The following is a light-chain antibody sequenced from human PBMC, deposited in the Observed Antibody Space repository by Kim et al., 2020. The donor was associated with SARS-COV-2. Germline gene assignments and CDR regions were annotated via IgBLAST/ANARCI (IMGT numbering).Light chain of an antibody. J-gene: IGLJ7*01. CDR2: GQN. Sequence: SSELTQDPAVSVALGQTVRITCQGDSLRSYYASWYQQKPGQAPVLVIYGQNNRPSGIPDRFSGSSSGNTASLTITGAQAEDEADYYCNSRDSSGNRAVFGGGTQLTVL. CDR3: NSRDSSGNRAV. CDR1: SLRSYY. V-gene: IGLV3-19*01.